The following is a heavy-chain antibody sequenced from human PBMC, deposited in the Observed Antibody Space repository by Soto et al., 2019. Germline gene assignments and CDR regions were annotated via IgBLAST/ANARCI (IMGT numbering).Heavy chain of an antibody. J-gene: IGHJ6*02. CDR1: GFTFRTYA. D-gene: IGHD3-10*01. CDR2: ISGSTGKT. CDR3: AKNRGSGSPYYYNMEV. V-gene: IGHV3-23*01. Sequence: GGSLRLSCAASGFTFRTYAMSWVRQAPGKGLEWVSVISGSTGKTYYADSVKGRFTISRDNSKNTLSLQMNSLRGEDTAVYFCAKNRGSGSPYYYNMEVWGQGTMVTVSS.